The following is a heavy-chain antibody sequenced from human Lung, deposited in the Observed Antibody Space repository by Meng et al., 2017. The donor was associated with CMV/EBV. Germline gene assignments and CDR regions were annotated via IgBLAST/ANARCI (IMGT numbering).Heavy chain of an antibody. J-gene: IGHJ4*02. CDR2: ISYDGSKK. D-gene: IGHD5-18*01. CDR3: ARGYNYALDY. V-gene: IGHV3-30*04. Sequence: SCAASGFTFSSYAMHWVRQAPGKGLEWVAVISYDGSKKYYADSVRGRFTISRDNSKKTLDLQMKSLRVEDTAVYYCARGYNYALDYWGQGTLVTVSS. CDR1: GFTFSSYA.